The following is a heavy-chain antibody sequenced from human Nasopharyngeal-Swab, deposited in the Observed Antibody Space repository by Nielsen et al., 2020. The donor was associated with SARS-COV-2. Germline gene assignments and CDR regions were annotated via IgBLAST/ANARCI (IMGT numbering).Heavy chain of an antibody. CDR2: ISSSENYI. V-gene: IGHV3-21*01. CDR1: GFTFGYYT. J-gene: IGHJ6*02. D-gene: IGHD6-6*01. Sequence: GESLKISCAASGFTFGYYTMNWVRQAPGKGLEWVSSISSSENYIYYADSVKGRFTISRDYGKDSVFLQMNNLRAEDTAVYYCARGGISSPYYYYYMDVWGQGTMVTVSS. CDR3: ARGGISSPYYYYYMDV.